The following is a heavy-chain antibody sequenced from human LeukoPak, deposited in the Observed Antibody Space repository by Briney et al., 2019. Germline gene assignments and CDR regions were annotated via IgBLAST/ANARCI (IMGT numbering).Heavy chain of an antibody. CDR1: GFTFDDYT. D-gene: IGHD6-19*01. J-gene: IGHJ4*02. Sequence: GGSLRLSCAASGFTFDDYTMHWVRQAPGKGLEWVSLISWDGGSTYYADSVKGRFTISRDNSKNSLYLQMNSLRPEDTALYYCAKARSGWYDETFDYWGQGTLVTVSS. CDR2: ISWDGGST. V-gene: IGHV3-43*01. CDR3: AKARSGWYDETFDY.